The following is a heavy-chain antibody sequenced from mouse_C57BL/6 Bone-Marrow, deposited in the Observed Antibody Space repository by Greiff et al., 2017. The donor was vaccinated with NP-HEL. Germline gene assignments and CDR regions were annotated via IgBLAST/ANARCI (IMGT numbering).Heavy chain of an antibody. CDR1: GYTFTSYW. D-gene: IGHD1-1*01. CDR3: ARDNYYYGSSRYFDV. Sequence: VQLQQSGAELVMPGASVKLSCKASGYTFTSYWMHWVKHRPGQGLEWIGEIDPSDSYTNYNQKFKGKSTLTVDKSSSTAYMQLSSLTSEDSAVYYCARDNYYYGSSRYFDVWGTGTTVTVSS. J-gene: IGHJ1*03. CDR2: IDPSDSYT. V-gene: IGHV1-69*01.